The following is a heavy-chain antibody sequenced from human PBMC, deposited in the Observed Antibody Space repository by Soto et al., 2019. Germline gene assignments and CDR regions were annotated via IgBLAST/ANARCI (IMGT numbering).Heavy chain of an antibody. D-gene: IGHD3-22*01. J-gene: IGHJ3*02. V-gene: IGHV5-10-1*01. CDR2: IDPSDSYT. Sequence: HGESLKISCKGSGYSFTSYWISWVRQMPGKGLEWMGRIDPSDSYTNYSPSFQGHVTISADKSISTAYLQWSSLKASDTAMYYCARHPHYYYYDSSGPDAFDIWGQGTMVTVSS. CDR3: ARHPHYYYYDSSGPDAFDI. CDR1: GYSFTSYW.